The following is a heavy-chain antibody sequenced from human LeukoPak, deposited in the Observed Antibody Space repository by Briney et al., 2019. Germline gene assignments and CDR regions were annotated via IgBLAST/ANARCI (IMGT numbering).Heavy chain of an antibody. CDR2: IWYDGSNK. CDR3: AREMADDYVWGSYRTAPFDY. Sequence: PGGSLRLSCAASGFTFSSYGMHWVRQAPGKGLEWVAVIWYDGSNKYYADSVKGRFTISRDNSKNTLYLQMNSLRAEDTAVYYCAREMADDYVWGSYRTAPFDYWGQGTLVTVSS. J-gene: IGHJ4*02. D-gene: IGHD3-16*02. CDR1: GFTFSSYG. V-gene: IGHV3-33*08.